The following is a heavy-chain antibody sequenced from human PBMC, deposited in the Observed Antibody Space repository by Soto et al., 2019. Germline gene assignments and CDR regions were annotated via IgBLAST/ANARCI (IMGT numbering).Heavy chain of an antibody. V-gene: IGHV5-10-1*01. J-gene: IGHJ6*02. CDR1: GYSFTSCW. CDR3: ARGRIAVAGTDYGMDV. Sequence: GESLKISCKGSGYSFTSCWISWVRQMPGKGLEWMGRIDPSDSYTNYSPSFQGHVTISADKSISTAYLQWSRLKASDTAMYYCARGRIAVAGTDYGMDVWGQGTTVTVSS. CDR2: IDPSDSYT. D-gene: IGHD6-19*01.